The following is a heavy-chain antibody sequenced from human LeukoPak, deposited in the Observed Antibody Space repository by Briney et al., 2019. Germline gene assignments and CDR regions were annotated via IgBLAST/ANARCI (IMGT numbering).Heavy chain of an antibody. V-gene: IGHV3-23*01. D-gene: IGHD3-22*01. Sequence: PGGSLRLSCAASGFTFSSYAMSWVRQAPGKGLEWVSAISGSGGSTYYADSVKGRFTISRDNSKHTLYLQMNSLRAEDTAVYYCAKSSGYYSAEYFQHWGQGTLVTVSS. CDR2: ISGSGGST. CDR3: AKSSGYYSAEYFQH. CDR1: GFTFSSYA. J-gene: IGHJ1*01.